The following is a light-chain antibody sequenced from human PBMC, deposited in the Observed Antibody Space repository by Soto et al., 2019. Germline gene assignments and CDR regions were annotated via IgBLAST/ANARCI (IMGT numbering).Light chain of an antibody. CDR3: QQYDRYPYT. Sequence: DIQMTQSPSSLSASVGDRVTITCRASQSISSWLAWYQQKPGKAPKLLIFQASILESEVPSRFSGSGSGTEFTLTSNSLQPDDFAAYYCQQYDRYPYTFGQGTKLEIK. CDR2: QAS. CDR1: QSISSW. V-gene: IGKV1-5*03. J-gene: IGKJ2*01.